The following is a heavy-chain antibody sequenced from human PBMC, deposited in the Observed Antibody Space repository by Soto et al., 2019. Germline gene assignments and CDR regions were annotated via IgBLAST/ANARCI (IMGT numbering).Heavy chain of an antibody. CDR1: GFTFSSYG. D-gene: IGHD5-12*01. Sequence: QVQLVESGGGVVQPGRSLRLSCAASGFTFSSYGMHWVHQAPGKGLEWVAVISYDGSNKYYADSVKGRFTISRDNSKNTLYLQMNSLRAEDTAVYYCAKDGREMATINLWYFDLWGRGTLVTVSS. CDR3: AKDGREMATINLWYFDL. V-gene: IGHV3-30*18. CDR2: ISYDGSNK. J-gene: IGHJ2*01.